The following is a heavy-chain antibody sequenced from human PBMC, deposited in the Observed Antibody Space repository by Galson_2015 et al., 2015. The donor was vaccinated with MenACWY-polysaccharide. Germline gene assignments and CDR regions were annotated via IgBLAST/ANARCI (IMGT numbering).Heavy chain of an antibody. J-gene: IGHJ4*02. Sequence: LRLSCAASGFTFTSYAMSWVRQAPGKGLEWVSVIYSGGSTDYADSVKGRFFISRDNSKNTLYLQMNRLRAEDTAVYYCARKFTYGLDWGQGTLVTVSS. CDR1: GFTFTSYA. CDR3: ARKFTYGLD. V-gene: IGHV3-53*01. D-gene: IGHD3-10*01. CDR2: IYSGGST.